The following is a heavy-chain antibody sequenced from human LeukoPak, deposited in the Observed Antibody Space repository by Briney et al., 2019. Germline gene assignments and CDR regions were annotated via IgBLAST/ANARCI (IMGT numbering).Heavy chain of an antibody. CDR1: GYSISSGYY. V-gene: IGHV4-38-2*02. D-gene: IGHD3-22*01. Sequence: SETLSLTCTVSGYSISSGYYWGGIRPPPGKGLEWIGSIYHSGSTYYNPSLKSRVTISVDTAKNQFSMKLSTVTAADPAVYYCARGGKYYYDSSAGGPFDYWGQGTLVTVSS. J-gene: IGHJ4*02. CDR3: ARGGKYYYDSSAGGPFDY. CDR2: IYHSGST.